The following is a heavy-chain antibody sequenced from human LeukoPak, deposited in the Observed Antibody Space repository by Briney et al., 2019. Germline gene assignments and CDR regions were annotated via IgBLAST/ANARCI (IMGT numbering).Heavy chain of an antibody. D-gene: IGHD3-9*01. CDR1: GYTFTSYG. CDR3: ARERGEGYFDWYYYYMDV. CDR2: ISAYNGNT. J-gene: IGHJ6*03. V-gene: IGHV1-18*01. Sequence: GASVKVSCKASGYTFTSYGISWVRQAPGQGLEWMGWISAYNGNTNYAQKLQGRVTMTTDTSTSTAYMELRSLRSDDTAVYYCARERGEGYFDWYYYYMDVWGKGTTVTISS.